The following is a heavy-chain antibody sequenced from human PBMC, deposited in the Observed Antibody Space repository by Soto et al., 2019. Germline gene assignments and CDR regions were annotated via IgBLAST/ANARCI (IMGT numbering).Heavy chain of an antibody. CDR3: ARDYSTGDHREACDS. CDR2: IDPTSTEI. Sequence: EVQLVESGGGLVKPGESLRLSCKASGFNFGAFSLSWVRQAPGKGLEWVSSIDPTSTEIHYADSVEGRFSVYRDITKNEMYLQMINLRVDDTGVYYFARDYSTGDHREACDSGGQGTLVTVSS. V-gene: IGHV3-21*01. J-gene: IGHJ4*02. D-gene: IGHD1-1*01. CDR1: GFNFGAFS.